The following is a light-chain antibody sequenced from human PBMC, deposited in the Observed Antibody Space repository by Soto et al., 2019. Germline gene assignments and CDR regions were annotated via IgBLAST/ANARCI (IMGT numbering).Light chain of an antibody. CDR1: HGISNY. J-gene: IGKJ2*01. Sequence: DIQMSQSPASLSASVGDRVTITCRASHGISNYLAWYQQKPGKVPKLLIYAASTSQSGVPSRFSGSGSGTEFTLTITTLQPDDFATYYCQQYNRYSYTFGQGTKVDIK. CDR3: QQYNRYSYT. CDR2: AAS. V-gene: IGKV1-27*01.